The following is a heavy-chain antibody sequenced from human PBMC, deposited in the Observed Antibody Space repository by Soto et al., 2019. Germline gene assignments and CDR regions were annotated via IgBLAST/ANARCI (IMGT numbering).Heavy chain of an antibody. Sequence: PGESLKSSGKASGYSFTRYWIIWVLQMPGKGLEWMGRIDPSDSYVNYSPSFQGHVTISGDRSTSTVYLQWSSLKTSDSAIYYCARPQGGTDWLDPWGQGTLVTVSS. CDR2: IDPSDSYV. CDR1: GYSFTRYW. V-gene: IGHV5-10-1*01. D-gene: IGHD1-7*01. CDR3: ARPQGGTDWLDP. J-gene: IGHJ5*02.